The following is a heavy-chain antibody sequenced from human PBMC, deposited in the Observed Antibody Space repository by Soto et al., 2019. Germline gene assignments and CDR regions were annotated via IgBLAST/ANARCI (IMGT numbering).Heavy chain of an antibody. Sequence: QVQLVESGGDLVKPGGSLRLSCAASGFTFTDYYMAWVRQAPGKGLEWISYIGITGTPIYYADSVKGRFTISRDNARNSVFLQLDRLTADDPAIDYCARDFAASTGGGIEYWGQGTLVSVSS. CDR1: GFTFTDYY. CDR2: IGITGTPI. J-gene: IGHJ4*02. D-gene: IGHD4-17*01. CDR3: ARDFAASTGGGIEY. V-gene: IGHV3-11*01.